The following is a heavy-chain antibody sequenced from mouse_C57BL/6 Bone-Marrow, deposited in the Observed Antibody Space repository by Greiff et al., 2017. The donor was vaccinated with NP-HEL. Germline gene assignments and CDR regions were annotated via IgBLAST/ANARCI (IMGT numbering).Heavy chain of an antibody. CDR1: GSIFSDYY. V-gene: IGHV5-12*01. J-gene: IGHJ3*01. CDR3: ARRWAYSNYEFAY. Sequence: EVKVVESGGGLLQPGGSLKLSFPASGSIFSDYYLYWVRQTPEKRLAWFAYISNGGGSPYYPDTVKGRFTIARDNAKNTLYLQMSRLKSEDTAMYYCARRWAYSNYEFAYWGQGTLVTVSA. D-gene: IGHD2-5*01. CDR2: ISNGGGSP.